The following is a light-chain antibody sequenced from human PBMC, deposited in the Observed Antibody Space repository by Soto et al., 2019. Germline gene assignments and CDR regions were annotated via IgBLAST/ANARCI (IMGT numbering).Light chain of an antibody. CDR3: QQYYSTPYT. V-gene: IGKV4-1*01. CDR1: QSVLYSSNNKNY. Sequence: DIVMTPSPDSLAVSLGERATINCKSSQSVLYSSNNKNYLAWYQQKPGQPPKLLIYWASTRESGVPDRFSGSGSGTDFTLTISSLQADDVAVYYCQQYYSTPYTFGQGTKLEIK. CDR2: WAS. J-gene: IGKJ2*01.